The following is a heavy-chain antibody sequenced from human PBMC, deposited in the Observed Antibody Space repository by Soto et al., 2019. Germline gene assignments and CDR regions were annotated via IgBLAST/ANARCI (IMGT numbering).Heavy chain of an antibody. Sequence: GGSLRLSCAASGFTFSSYAMHWVRQAPGKGLEWVAVISYDGSNKYYADSVKGRFTISRDNSKNTLYLQMNSLRAEDTAVYYCAREGELRFLEWPLDYWGQGTLVTVSS. CDR3: AREGELRFLEWPLDY. V-gene: IGHV3-30-3*01. J-gene: IGHJ4*02. CDR2: ISYDGSNK. CDR1: GFTFSSYA. D-gene: IGHD3-3*01.